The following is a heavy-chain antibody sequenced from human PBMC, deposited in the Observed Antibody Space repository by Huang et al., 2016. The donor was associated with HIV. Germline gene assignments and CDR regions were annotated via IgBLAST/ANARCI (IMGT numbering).Heavy chain of an antibody. CDR2: ISRSSSYI. CDR3: ATAPPYYYDSSGYYYGQDY. D-gene: IGHD3-22*01. V-gene: IGHV3-21*01. Sequence: EVQLVESGGNLVKPGGSLRLSCAASGFTFSSYSMNWVRQAPGNGLELVSSISRSSSYIYYADSVKGRFTISRDNAKNSLYLQMSSLRAEDTAVYYCATAPPYYYDSSGYYYGQDYWGQGTLVTVSS. CDR1: GFTFSSYS. J-gene: IGHJ4*02.